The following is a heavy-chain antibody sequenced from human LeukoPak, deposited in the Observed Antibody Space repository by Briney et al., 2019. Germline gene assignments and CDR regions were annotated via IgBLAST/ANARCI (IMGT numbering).Heavy chain of an antibody. CDR2: ISAYNGNT. CDR3: ASEGNNWNNVVY. V-gene: IGHV1-18*01. D-gene: IGHD1/OR15-1a*01. J-gene: IGHJ4*02. CDR1: GGTFSSYA. Sequence: ASVKVSCKASGGTFSSYAISWVRQAPGQGLEWMGWISAYNGNTNYAQKLQGRVTMTTDTSTSTAYMELRSLRSDDTAVYYCASEGNNWNNVVYWGQGTLVTVSS.